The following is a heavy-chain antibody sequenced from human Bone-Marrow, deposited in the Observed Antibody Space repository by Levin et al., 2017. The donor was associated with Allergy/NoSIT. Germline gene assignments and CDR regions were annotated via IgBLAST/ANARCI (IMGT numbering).Heavy chain of an antibody. V-gene: IGHV3-30*18. Sequence: GGSLRLSCVVSGFPFSTYAMHWVRQAPGKGLEWVTVISDDGSKKYYADSVKGRFTISRDNSQSTLYLQMNSLRPEDTAMYYCAKDWGSGGYYFFYVNAWGKGTTVTVSS. CDR1: GFPFSTYA. J-gene: IGHJ6*04. D-gene: IGHD3-10*01. CDR2: ISDDGSKK. CDR3: AKDWGSGGYYFFYVNA.